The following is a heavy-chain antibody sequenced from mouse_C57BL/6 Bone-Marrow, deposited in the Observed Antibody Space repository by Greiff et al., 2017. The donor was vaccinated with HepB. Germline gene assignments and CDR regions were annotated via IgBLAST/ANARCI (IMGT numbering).Heavy chain of an antibody. Sequence: VQLQQSGAELVRPGASVKLSCTASGFNIKDDYMHWVKQRPEQGLEWIGWIDPENGDTEYASKFQGKATITADTSSNTAYLQLSSLTSEDTAVYYCTTHYGSSYLFAYWGQGTLVTASA. J-gene: IGHJ3*01. CDR1: GFNIKDDY. D-gene: IGHD1-1*01. CDR3: TTHYGSSYLFAY. V-gene: IGHV14-4*01. CDR2: IDPENGDT.